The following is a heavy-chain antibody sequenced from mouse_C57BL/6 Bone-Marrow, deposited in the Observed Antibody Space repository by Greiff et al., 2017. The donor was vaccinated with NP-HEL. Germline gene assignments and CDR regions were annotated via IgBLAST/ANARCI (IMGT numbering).Heavy chain of an antibody. CDR1: GYTFTSYW. J-gene: IGHJ3*01. CDR3: ARTAYYSNGAWFAY. Sequence: QVQLQQPGAELVRPGTSVKLSCKASGYTFTSYWMHWVKQRPGQGLEWIGVIDPSDSYTNYNQKFKGQATLTVDTSSSTAYMRLSSLTSEDSAVYYCARTAYYSNGAWFAYWGQGTLVTVSA. V-gene: IGHV1-59*01. CDR2: IDPSDSYT. D-gene: IGHD2-5*01.